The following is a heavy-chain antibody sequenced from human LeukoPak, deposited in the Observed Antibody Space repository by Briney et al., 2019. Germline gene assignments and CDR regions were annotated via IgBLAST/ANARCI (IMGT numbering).Heavy chain of an antibody. Sequence: PPETLSLTCTVSGGSISSYYWSWIRQPPGKGLEWIGYIYYSGSTNYNPSLKSRVTISVDTSKNQFSLKLSSVTAADTAVYYCARALYSSSWYYFDYWGQGTLVTVSS. V-gene: IGHV4-59*01. J-gene: IGHJ4*02. CDR2: IYYSGST. CDR1: GGSISSYY. D-gene: IGHD6-13*01. CDR3: ARALYSSSWYYFDY.